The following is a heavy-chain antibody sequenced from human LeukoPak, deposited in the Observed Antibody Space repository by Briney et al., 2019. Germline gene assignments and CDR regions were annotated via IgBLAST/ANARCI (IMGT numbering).Heavy chain of an antibody. V-gene: IGHV1-8*01. CDR1: GYTFTNYD. Sequence: GASVKVSCKASGYTFTNYDFNWMRQATGQGLEWMGWMNPNSGSTGYAQKFQGRVTMTTDTSTSTAYVELRSLRSDDTAVYYCARVSRPYYDFWSGYYGFDYWGQGTLVTVSS. CDR3: ARVSRPYYDFWSGYYGFDY. J-gene: IGHJ4*02. CDR2: MNPNSGST. D-gene: IGHD3-3*01.